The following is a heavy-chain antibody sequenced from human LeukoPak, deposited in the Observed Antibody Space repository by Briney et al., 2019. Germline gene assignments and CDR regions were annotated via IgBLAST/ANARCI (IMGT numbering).Heavy chain of an antibody. J-gene: IGHJ3*02. CDR3: ANLEPVPGGGAFDI. CDR1: GFTFSSYA. CDR2: ISGSGGST. Sequence: GGSLRLSCAASGFTFSSYAMSWVRQAPGKGLEWVSAISGSGGSTYYADSVKGRFTISRDNSKNTLYMQMNSLSVEDTAVYYCANLEPVPGGGAFDIWGQGTMVTVSS. D-gene: IGHD1-14*01. V-gene: IGHV3-23*01.